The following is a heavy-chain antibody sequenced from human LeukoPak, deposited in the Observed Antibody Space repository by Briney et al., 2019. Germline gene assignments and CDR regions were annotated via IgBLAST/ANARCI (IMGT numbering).Heavy chain of an antibody. CDR1: GFTFSSYV. Sequence: GGSLRLSCAASGFTFSSYVMNWVRQAPGKGLEWVSYISSGSSTIYYADSVKGRFTISRDNARNSLYLQMNSLRAEDTAVYYCARMGATRYYFDYWGQGTLVTVSS. V-gene: IGHV3-48*01. D-gene: IGHD1-26*01. J-gene: IGHJ4*02. CDR2: ISSGSSTI. CDR3: ARMGATRYYFDY.